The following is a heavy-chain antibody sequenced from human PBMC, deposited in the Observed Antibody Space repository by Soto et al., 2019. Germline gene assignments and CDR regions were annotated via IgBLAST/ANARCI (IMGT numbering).Heavy chain of an antibody. J-gene: IGHJ5*02. CDR1: GFTLSSYG. V-gene: IGHV1-18*01. Sequence: APVEGSRQGFGFTLSSYGISWGRQGPGQGLEWMGWISAYNGNTNYAQKLQGRVTMTTDTSTSTAYMELSSLTSEDTAVYYCSRDQSWQDLVWWFDPWGRGTLVTVSS. CDR2: ISAYNGNT. CDR3: SRDQSWQDLVWWFDP. D-gene: IGHD6-13*01.